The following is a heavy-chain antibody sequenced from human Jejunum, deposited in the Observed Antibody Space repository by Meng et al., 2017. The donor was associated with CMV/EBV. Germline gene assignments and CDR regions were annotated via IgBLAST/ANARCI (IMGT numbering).Heavy chain of an antibody. CDR1: GFTFSVAW. J-gene: IGHJ4*02. V-gene: IGHV3-15*01. CDR2: IKSKSDGGTT. D-gene: IGHD5-24*01. Sequence: EGEVVGSGGGLVKPGGSLRLSCAVSGFTFSVAWMTWVRQAPGKGLEWVGRIKSKSDGGTTDYAEPVKGRFTISRDDSKNTLYLQMNSLKTEDTAVYYCTTLVEKATLAAGGYWGQGTLVTVSS. CDR3: TTLVEKATLAAGGY.